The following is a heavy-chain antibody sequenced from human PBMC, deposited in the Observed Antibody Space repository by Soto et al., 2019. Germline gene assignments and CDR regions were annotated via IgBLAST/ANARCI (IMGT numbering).Heavy chain of an antibody. CDR3: ANGQCAILLYFDY. V-gene: IGHV3-23*01. J-gene: IGHJ4*02. Sequence: EVQLLESGGGLVQPGGSLRLSCAASGFTFSSYAMSWVRQAPGKGLEWVSAISGSGGSTYYADSVKCRFTIYRDNSKNSIYQLMNILRAEKTAVYYRANGQCAILLYFDYWGQGTLVTVSS. D-gene: IGHD2-15*01. CDR1: GFTFSSYA. CDR2: ISGSGGST.